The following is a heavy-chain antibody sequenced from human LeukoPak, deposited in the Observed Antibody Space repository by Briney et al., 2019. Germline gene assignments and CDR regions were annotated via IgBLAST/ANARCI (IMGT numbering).Heavy chain of an antibody. CDR3: GKQGRGLAEAYFDF. Sequence: GGSLTLSRAASVLTFSSYGMSWVRQAPGKGLDWVSAISFSGGSTYYSHSVNDRFTISRHNSQNTLYLQINNLTADETAVYYCGKQGRGLAEAYFDFWGQGTLVTVSS. V-gene: IGHV3-23*01. CDR1: VLTFSSYG. J-gene: IGHJ4*02. D-gene: IGHD6-13*01. CDR2: ISFSGGST.